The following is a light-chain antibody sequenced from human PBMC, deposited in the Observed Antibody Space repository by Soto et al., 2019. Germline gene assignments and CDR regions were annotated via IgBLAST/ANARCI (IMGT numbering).Light chain of an antibody. V-gene: IGLV2-14*01. CDR1: SSDVGANKF. CDR3: NSYSNTAARV. CDR2: EVS. J-gene: IGLJ1*01. Sequence: QSVLTQPASVSGSPGQSITISCTGTSSDVGANKFVSWYQQHPGKAPKLMIYEVSNRPSGVSNRFSGSKSGNTASLTISGLQAEDEADYYCNSYSNTAARVFGTGTKVTVL.